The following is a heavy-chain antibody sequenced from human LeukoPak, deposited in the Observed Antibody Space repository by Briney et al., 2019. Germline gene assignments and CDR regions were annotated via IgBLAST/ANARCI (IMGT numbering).Heavy chain of an antibody. J-gene: IGHJ4*02. CDR2: IYYSGST. D-gene: IGHD3-16*02. Sequence: SETLSLTCTVSGGSISSGGHYWSWIRQHPGKGLEWIGYIYYSGSTYYNPSLKSRVTISVDTSKNQFSLKLSSVTAADTAVYYCARVLIAGYYFDYWGQGTLVTVSS. CDR3: ARVLIAGYYFDY. CDR1: GGSISSGGHY. V-gene: IGHV4-31*03.